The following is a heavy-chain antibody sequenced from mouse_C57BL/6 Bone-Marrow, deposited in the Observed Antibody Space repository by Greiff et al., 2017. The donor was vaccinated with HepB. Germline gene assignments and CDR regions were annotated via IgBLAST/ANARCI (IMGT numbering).Heavy chain of an antibody. D-gene: IGHD1-1*01. Sequence: VQLQQSGAELVRPGASVKLSCTASGFNIKDDYMHWVKQRPEQGLEWIGWIDPENGDTEYASKFQGKATITADTSSNTAYLQISSLTSEDTAVYDCTAGYYGSVYAMDYWGQGTSVTVSS. CDR3: TAGYYGSVYAMDY. CDR1: GFNIKDDY. J-gene: IGHJ4*01. CDR2: IDPENGDT. V-gene: IGHV14-4*01.